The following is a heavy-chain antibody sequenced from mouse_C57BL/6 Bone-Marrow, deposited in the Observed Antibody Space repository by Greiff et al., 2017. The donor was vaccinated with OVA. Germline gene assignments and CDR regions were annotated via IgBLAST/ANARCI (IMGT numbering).Heavy chain of an antibody. CDR2: IDPSASYT. Sequence: QVQLQQPGADLVMPGASVKLSCKASGYTFTSYWMHWVQQSPGQGLEWIGEIDPSASYTNYNQKFKGKSTLTVDKSSSTAYMQLSSLTSEDSAVYYCARPYYGDDGFAYWGQGTLVTVSA. CDR1: GYTFTSYW. D-gene: IGHD2-9*01. CDR3: ARPYYGDDGFAY. V-gene: IGHV1-69*01. J-gene: IGHJ3*01.